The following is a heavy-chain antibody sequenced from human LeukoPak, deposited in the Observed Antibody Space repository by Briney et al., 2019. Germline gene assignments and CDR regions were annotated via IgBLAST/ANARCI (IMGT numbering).Heavy chain of an antibody. J-gene: IGHJ4*02. CDR1: GHTFTSCE. V-gene: IGHV1-8*01. Sequence: GASVKVSCKASGHTFTSCEINWARQATGQGLEWMGWMNPKSGNTGYAQKFQGRVSMTRNTSISTAYMELSSLRSEDTAVYYCARAHTDYDILTGYYEFDYWGQGTLVTVSS. CDR2: MNPKSGNT. D-gene: IGHD3-9*01. CDR3: ARAHTDYDILTGYYEFDY.